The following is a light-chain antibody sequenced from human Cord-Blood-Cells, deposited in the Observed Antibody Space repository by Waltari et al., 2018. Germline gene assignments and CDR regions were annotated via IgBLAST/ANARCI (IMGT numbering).Light chain of an antibody. Sequence: DIQMTQSPSSLSASVGDRVTITCRASQSISSYLNWYQQKPGKAPKILIYAASSLQSGGPSRCSGSGSGTDCTLTIRSLQHEDCATDYWQQSDSTTTFGQGTKVEIK. CDR3: QQSDSTTT. CDR1: QSISSY. J-gene: IGKJ1*01. V-gene: IGKV1-39*01. CDR2: AAS.